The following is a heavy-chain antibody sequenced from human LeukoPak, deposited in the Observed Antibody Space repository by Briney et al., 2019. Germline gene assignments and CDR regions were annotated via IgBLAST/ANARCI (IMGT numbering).Heavy chain of an antibody. CDR3: ARDHRLGRTGYDMPAD. D-gene: IGHD7-27*01. Sequence: ASVKVSCKASRYTFVDYYVYWIRQAPGQGREWMGWLNPRTGATKYAQKFQARVTMTRDTSKQTAYMELTSLRSDDTALYFCARDHRLGRTGYDMPADWGQGTLVTVSS. CDR1: RYTFVDYY. J-gene: IGHJ4*02. CDR2: LNPRTGAT. V-gene: IGHV1-2*02.